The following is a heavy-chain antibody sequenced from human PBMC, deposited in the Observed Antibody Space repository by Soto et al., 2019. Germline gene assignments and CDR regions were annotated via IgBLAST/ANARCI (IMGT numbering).Heavy chain of an antibody. CDR2: INPSGGST. D-gene: IGHD2-2*01. Sequence: GASVKVSCKASGYTFTSYYMHWVRQAPGQGLEWMGIINPSGGSTSYAQKFQGRVTMTRDTSTSTVYMELSSLRSEDTAVYYCARDLSLIVVVPAAMPSDAFDIWGQGTMVTVS. J-gene: IGHJ3*02. V-gene: IGHV1-46*01. CDR3: ARDLSLIVVVPAAMPSDAFDI. CDR1: GYTFTSYY.